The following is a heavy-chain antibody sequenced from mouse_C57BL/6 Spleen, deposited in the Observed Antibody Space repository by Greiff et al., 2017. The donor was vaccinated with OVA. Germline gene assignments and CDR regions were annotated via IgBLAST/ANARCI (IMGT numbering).Heavy chain of an antibody. CDR3: ARQGIYYDLYYYAMDY. CDR2: ISNGGGST. CDR1: GFTFSDYY. Sequence: DVMLVESGGGLVQPGGSLKLSCAASGFTFSDYYMYWVRQTPEKRLEWVAYISNGGGSTYYPDTVKGRFTISRDNAKNTLYLQMSRLKSEDTAMYYCARQGIYYDLYYYAMDYWGQGTSVTVSS. J-gene: IGHJ4*01. D-gene: IGHD2-4*01. V-gene: IGHV5-12*01.